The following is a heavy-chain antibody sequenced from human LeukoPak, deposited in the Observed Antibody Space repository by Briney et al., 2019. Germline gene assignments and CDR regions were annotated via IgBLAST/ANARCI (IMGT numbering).Heavy chain of an antibody. D-gene: IGHD6-19*01. Sequence: SETLSLTCTVSGGSISSYYRSWIRQPPGKGLEWIGYIYYSGSTNYNPSLKSRVTISVDTSKNQFSLKVSSVTAADTAVYYCARGTGWYFHWGQGTLVTVSS. V-gene: IGHV4-59*01. CDR2: IYYSGST. CDR1: GGSISSYY. J-gene: IGHJ4*02. CDR3: ARGTGWYFH.